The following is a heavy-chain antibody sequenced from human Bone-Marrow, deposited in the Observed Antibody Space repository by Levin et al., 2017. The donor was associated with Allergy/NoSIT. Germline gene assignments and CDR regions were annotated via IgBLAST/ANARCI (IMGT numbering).Heavy chain of an antibody. D-gene: IGHD2-8*01. J-gene: IGHJ5*02. V-gene: IGHV3-23*01. CDR1: GFTFSTYG. Sequence: GESLKISCAASGFTFSTYGRNWVGQAPGKGLEWVSGISGNGAGTYYADSLKGRFTISRDNSKNTFYLQMNSLRAEDTAFYYCARGGTSTNYAPYNWFDRWGQGTLVTVSS. CDR3: ARGGTSTNYAPYNWFDR. CDR2: ISGNGAGT.